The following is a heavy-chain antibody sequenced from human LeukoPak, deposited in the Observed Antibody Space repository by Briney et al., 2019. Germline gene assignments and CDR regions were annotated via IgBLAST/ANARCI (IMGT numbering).Heavy chain of an antibody. V-gene: IGHV4-59*01. J-gene: IGHJ4*02. CDR2: IYYSGST. D-gene: IGHD1-26*01. CDR3: ARGDLVGAFDY. Sequence: PSETLSITCTVSGGSISSYYWSWIRQPPGKGLEWIGYIYYSGSTNYNPSLKSRVTISVDTSKNQFSLKLSSVTAADTAVYYCARGDLVGAFDYWGQGTLVTVSS. CDR1: GGSISSYY.